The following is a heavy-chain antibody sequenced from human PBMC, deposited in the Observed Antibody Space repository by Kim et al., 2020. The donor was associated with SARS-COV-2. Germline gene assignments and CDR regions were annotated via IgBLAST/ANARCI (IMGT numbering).Heavy chain of an antibody. D-gene: IGHD6-6*01. CDR3: AKGGSSSSLSWFDP. J-gene: IGHJ5*02. V-gene: IGHV3-23*01. Sequence: ADSVKGRCTISRDNSKNTLYLQMNSLRAEDTAVYYCAKGGSSSSLSWFDPWGQGTLVTVSS.